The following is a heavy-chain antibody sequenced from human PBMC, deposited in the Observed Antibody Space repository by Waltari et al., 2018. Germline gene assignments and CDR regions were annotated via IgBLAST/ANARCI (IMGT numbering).Heavy chain of an antibody. Sequence: QVQLQESGPGLVKPSETLSLTCTVSGGSISSHYWSWIRQPPGKGLEWIGYIYYSGGTNYNPSLKSRVTISVDTSKNQFSLKLSSVTAADTAVYYCARGGGATQPDDAFDIWGQGTMVTVSS. CDR2: IYYSGGT. CDR1: GGSISSHY. J-gene: IGHJ3*02. CDR3: ARGGGATQPDDAFDI. V-gene: IGHV4-59*11. D-gene: IGHD1-26*01.